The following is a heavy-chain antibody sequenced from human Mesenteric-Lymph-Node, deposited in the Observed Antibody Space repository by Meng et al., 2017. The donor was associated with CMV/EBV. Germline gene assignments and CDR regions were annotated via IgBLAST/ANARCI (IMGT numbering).Heavy chain of an antibody. J-gene: IGHJ6*02. Sequence: GESLKISCAASGFTFSDYYMSWIRQAPGKGLVWVSRINSDGSSTSYADSVKGRFTISRDNAKNTLYLQMNSLRVEDTAVYYCARLNSYGTYYYYGMDVWGQGTTVTVSS. D-gene: IGHD5-18*01. CDR2: INSDGSST. CDR3: ARLNSYGTYYYYGMDV. CDR1: GFTFSDYY. V-gene: IGHV3-74*01.